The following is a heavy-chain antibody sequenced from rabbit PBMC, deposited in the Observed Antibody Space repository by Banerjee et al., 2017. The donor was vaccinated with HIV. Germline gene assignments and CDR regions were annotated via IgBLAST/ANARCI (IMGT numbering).Heavy chain of an antibody. CDR1: GFDVSSYY. V-gene: IGHV1S7*01. J-gene: IGHJ4*01. Sequence: QLKETGGGLVQPGGSLTLSCKASGFDVSSYYMSWVRQAPGEGLEWIAIIYTGQGNADYANWVNGRFTISSDNAQNTVDLQMNSLTAVDTATYFCARDRVSADNGYYTGYFHLWGKAPSSPS. CDR2: IYTGQGNA. CDR3: ARDRVSADNGYYTGYFHL. D-gene: IGHD8-1*01.